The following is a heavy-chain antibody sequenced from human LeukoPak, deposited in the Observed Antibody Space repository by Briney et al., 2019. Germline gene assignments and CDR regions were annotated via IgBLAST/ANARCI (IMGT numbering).Heavy chain of an antibody. V-gene: IGHV4-4*02. CDR3: ARKSAAAGTPYFQH. Sequence: SETLSLTCAVSGGSISSSNWWSWIRQPPGKGLEWIGEIYHSGSTNYNPSLKSRVTISVDKSKNQFSLKLSSVTAADTAVYYCARKSAAAGTPYFQHWGQGTLVTVSS. J-gene: IGHJ1*01. CDR2: IYHSGST. CDR1: GGSISSSNW. D-gene: IGHD6-13*01.